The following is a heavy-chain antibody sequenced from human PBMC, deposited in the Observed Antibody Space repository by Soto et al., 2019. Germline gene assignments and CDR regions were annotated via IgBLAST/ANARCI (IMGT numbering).Heavy chain of an antibody. J-gene: IGHJ6*02. CDR1: GFTFSSYD. D-gene: IGHD3-3*01. CDR3: ARGYYDFWSGYYTPPYGMDV. V-gene: IGHV3-13*01. CDR2: IGTAGDT. Sequence: LRLSCAASGFTFSSYDMHWVRQATGKGLEWVSAIGTAGDTYYPGSVKGRFTISRENAKNSLYLQMNSLRAEDTAVYYCARGYYDFWSGYYTPPYGMDVWGQGTTVTVSS.